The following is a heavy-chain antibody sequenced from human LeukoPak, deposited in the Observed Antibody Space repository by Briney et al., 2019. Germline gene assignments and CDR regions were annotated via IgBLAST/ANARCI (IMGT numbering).Heavy chain of an antibody. Sequence: SETLSLTCTVSGGSISSYYWSWIQQPAGKGLEWIGRIYTSGSTNYNPSLKSRVTMSVDTSKNQFSLKLSSVTAADTAVYYCARDQGRWLQLRGTAFDIWGQGTMVTVSS. CDR2: IYTSGST. J-gene: IGHJ3*02. CDR1: GGSISSYY. CDR3: ARDQGRWLQLRGTAFDI. V-gene: IGHV4-4*07. D-gene: IGHD5-24*01.